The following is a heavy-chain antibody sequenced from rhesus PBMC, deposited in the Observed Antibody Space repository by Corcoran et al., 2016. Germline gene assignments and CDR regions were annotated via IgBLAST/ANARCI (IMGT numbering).Heavy chain of an antibody. CDR1: GYSISSGYG. CDR3: ARLLDSGYYTYYGLDS. CDR2: IGGSSGST. D-gene: IGHD3-28*01. Sequence: QVQLQESGPGLVKPSETLSRTCAVSGYSISSGYGGGWIRQPPGKGLEWIGYIGGSSGSTNYNPSLKSRVTISKDTSKNQFSLKLSSVTAADTAVYYCARLLDSGYYTYYGLDSWGQGVVVTVSS. V-gene: IGHV4-127*01. J-gene: IGHJ6*01.